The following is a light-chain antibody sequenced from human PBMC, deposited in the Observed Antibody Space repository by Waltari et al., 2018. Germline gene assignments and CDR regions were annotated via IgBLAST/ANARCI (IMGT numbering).Light chain of an antibody. J-gene: IGLJ1*01. CDR2: SNN. CDR1: SSTIGSNT. V-gene: IGLV1-44*01. Sequence: QSVLTQPPSASGTPGQRVTISCSGSSSTIGSNTVNWYQQLPGTAPKLLIYSNNQRPSGVPDRFSGSKSGTSASLAISGLQSEDEADYYCAAWDDSLNGRGVFGTGTKVTVL. CDR3: AAWDDSLNGRGV.